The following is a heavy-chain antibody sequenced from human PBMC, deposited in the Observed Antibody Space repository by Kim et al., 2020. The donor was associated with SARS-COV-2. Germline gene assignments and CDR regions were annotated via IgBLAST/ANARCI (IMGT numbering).Heavy chain of an antibody. CDR1: GGSISSYY. CDR2: IYYHGST. V-gene: IGHV4-59*08. CDR3: ARHSGSGRYYPLNYYYGL. D-gene: IGHD3-10*01. J-gene: IGHJ6*01. Sequence: SETLSLTCTVSGGSISSYYWSWIRQPPGKGLEWIGYIYYHGSTNYSPSLKSRVTISVDTSKKQFSLELTSVTAADTALYYCARHSGSGRYYPLNYYYGL.